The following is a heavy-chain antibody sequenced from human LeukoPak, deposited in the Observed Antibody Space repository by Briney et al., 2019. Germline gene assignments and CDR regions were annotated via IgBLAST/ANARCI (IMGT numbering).Heavy chain of an antibody. CDR2: IIPIFGTP. V-gene: IGHV1-69*06. CDR1: EGTFNSYA. CDR3: ARGNRVGDYMRVEFGYRYYYYYMDV. J-gene: IGHJ6*03. Sequence: ASVKVSCKASEGTFNSYAISWVRQAPGQGLEWMGGIIPIFGTPDYARRFQGRVTMTADKSTSTAYMQLRSLTSEDTAVYFCARGNRVGDYMRVEFGYRYYYYYMDVWGKGTTVTVSS. D-gene: IGHD4-17*01.